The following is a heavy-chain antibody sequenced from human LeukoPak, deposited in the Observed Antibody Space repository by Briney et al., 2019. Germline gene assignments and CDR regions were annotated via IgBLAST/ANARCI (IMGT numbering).Heavy chain of an antibody. Sequence: SETLSLTCTVSGGSISSYYWSWIRQPPGKGLEWIGDIYYSGSTNYNPSLKSRVTISVDTSKNQFSLKLSSVTAADTAVYYCARHIRYCSSTSCYKAYYFDYWGQGTLVTVSS. D-gene: IGHD2-2*02. CDR2: IYYSGST. CDR3: ARHIRYCSSTSCYKAYYFDY. CDR1: GGSISSYY. J-gene: IGHJ4*02. V-gene: IGHV4-59*08.